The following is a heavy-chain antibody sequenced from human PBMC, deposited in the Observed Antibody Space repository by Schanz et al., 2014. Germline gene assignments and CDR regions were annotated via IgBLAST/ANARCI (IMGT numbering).Heavy chain of an antibody. CDR1: GYTFTSYY. J-gene: IGHJ4*02. CDR2: INPSGGRT. D-gene: IGHD5-12*01. CDR3: ARAAYGGYTSTPLRY. V-gene: IGHV1-46*01. Sequence: QVQLVQSGAEVKKPGASVKVSCKASGYTFTSYYMHWVRQAPGQGLEWMGIINPSGGRTSYAQKFQGRVTVTRDPSTSTVYMELSSLRSEDTAVYYCARAAYGGYTSTPLRYWGQGTLVTVSS.